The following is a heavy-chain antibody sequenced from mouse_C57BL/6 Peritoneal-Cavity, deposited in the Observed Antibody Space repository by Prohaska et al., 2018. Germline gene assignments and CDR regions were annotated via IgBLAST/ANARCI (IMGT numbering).Heavy chain of an antibody. CDR1: GFIFSDYG. CDR2: IISGSSTI. D-gene: IGHD2-2*01. J-gene: IGHJ3*01. Sequence: EVQLVESGGGLVKPGGSLKLSCAASGFIFSDYGMHWVRQAPEKGLEWVAYIISGSSTIYYADTVKGRFTISRDNAKNTLFLQMTSLRSEDTAMYYCARVHGSAWFAYWGQGTLVTVSA. V-gene: IGHV5-17*01. CDR3: ARVHGSAWFAY.